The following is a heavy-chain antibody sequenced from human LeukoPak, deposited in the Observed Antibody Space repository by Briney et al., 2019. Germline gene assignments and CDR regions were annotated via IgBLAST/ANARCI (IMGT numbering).Heavy chain of an antibody. J-gene: IGHJ4*02. CDR3: ARHYYDSSGYLVGDY. Sequence: ASVKVSCKASGYTFSSFGITWVRQAPGQGLEWMGWISAYNGDTKYAQKLQGRVTMTTDTSTSTAYMELRSLRSDDTAVYYCARHYYDSSGYLVGDYWSQGTLVTVSS. V-gene: IGHV1-18*01. D-gene: IGHD3-22*01. CDR2: ISAYNGDT. CDR1: GYTFSSFG.